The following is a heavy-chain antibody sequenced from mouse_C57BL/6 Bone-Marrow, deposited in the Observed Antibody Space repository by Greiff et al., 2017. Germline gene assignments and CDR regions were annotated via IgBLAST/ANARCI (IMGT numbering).Heavy chain of an antibody. CDR1: GFSLTSYG. Sequence: VKLMESGPGLVQPSQSLSITCTVSGFSLTSYGVHWVRQSPGKGLEWLGVIWRGGSTDYNAAFMSRLSITKDNSKSQVFFKMNSLQADDTAIYYCAKHDGYPGGFAYWGQGTLVTVSA. J-gene: IGHJ3*01. D-gene: IGHD2-3*01. CDR2: IWRGGST. CDR3: AKHDGYPGGFAY. V-gene: IGHV2-5*01.